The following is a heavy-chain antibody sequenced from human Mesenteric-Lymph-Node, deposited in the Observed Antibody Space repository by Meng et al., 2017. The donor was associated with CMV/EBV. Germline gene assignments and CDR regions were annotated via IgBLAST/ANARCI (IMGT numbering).Heavy chain of an antibody. Sequence: ISSGAYYWSWIRQHPGKGLEWIGYIYYSGSTYYNPALKSRVTISVDTSKNQFSLKLSSVTAADTAVYYCARALTYCSGGSCYPYFDYWGQGTLVTVSS. D-gene: IGHD2-15*01. CDR1: ISSGAYY. CDR2: IYYSGST. V-gene: IGHV4-31*02. CDR3: ARALTYCSGGSCYPYFDY. J-gene: IGHJ4*02.